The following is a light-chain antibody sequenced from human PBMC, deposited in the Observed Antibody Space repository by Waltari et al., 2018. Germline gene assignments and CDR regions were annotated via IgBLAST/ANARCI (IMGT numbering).Light chain of an antibody. CDR2: SNN. CDR3: AAWDDSLNGVV. Sequence: QYVMTQPPSASGTPGQRVTSSCSGNSSNIGSKTVNWYQQLPGTAPELPIYSNNQRPSGVPDRFSGPKSGTSASLAISGLQSEDEADYYCAAWDDSLNGVVFGGGTKLTVL. V-gene: IGLV1-44*01. J-gene: IGLJ2*01. CDR1: SSNIGSKT.